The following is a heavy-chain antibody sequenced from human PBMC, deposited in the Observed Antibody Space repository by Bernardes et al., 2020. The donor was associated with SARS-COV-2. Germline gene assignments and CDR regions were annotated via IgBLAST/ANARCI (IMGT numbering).Heavy chain of an antibody. CDR3: ARDFWGYSSSSGYGMDV. D-gene: IGHD6-6*01. CDR2: IWYDGSNQ. CDR1: GFTFSSSG. Sequence: GWSLRLSCAASGFTFSSSGMHWVRQAPGPGLAWVAVIWYDGSNQYYADSVKGRFTISRDNSKNTLYLQMNSLRAEDTAVYYCARDFWGYSSSSGYGMDVWGQGTTVTVSS. J-gene: IGHJ6*02. V-gene: IGHV3-33*01.